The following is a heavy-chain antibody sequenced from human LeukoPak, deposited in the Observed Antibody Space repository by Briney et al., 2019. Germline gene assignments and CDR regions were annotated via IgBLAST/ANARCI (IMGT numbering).Heavy chain of an antibody. J-gene: IGHJ4*02. CDR3: ATLGYHLDS. CDR1: GFDFSAYE. V-gene: IGHV3-48*03. CDR2: FAGSDTTT. Sequence: TGGSLRLSCAASGFDFSAYEMNWVRQGPGKGLEWVSYFAGSDTTTYYADSVKGRFTISRDNAKNSLYLQMNSLRAEDTGLYYCATLGYHLDSWGQGTLVTVSS. D-gene: IGHD3-22*01.